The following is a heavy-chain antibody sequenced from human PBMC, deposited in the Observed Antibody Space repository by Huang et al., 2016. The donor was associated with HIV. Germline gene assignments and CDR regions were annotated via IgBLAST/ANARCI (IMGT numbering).Heavy chain of an antibody. CDR1: GFTFSSSG. CDR3: AKINYYDSGGSDY. V-gene: IGHV3-30*18. Sequence: QVQLVESGGGVVQPGRSLRLSCEASGFTFSSSGIHWVRQAPGKGLEWVALISYDGSRQYYADSVKGRFTISRDNSKNTLYLQMNRLRTEDTAVYYCAKINYYDSGGSDYWGQGTLVTVSS. D-gene: IGHD3-22*01. CDR2: ISYDGSRQ. J-gene: IGHJ4*02.